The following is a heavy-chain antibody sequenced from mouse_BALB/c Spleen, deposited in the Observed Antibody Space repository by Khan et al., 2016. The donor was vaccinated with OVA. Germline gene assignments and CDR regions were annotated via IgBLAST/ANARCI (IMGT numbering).Heavy chain of an antibody. J-gene: IGHJ2*01. CDR2: INPSNGRT. Sequence: VQLQESGAELVNPGASVNLSCKASGYTLTRYWMHWVKQRPGQGLEWIGEINPSNGRTNYNEKFKSKATLTVDKSSSTAYMQLSSPTSEDSAVYYCARLLIDFDYWGQGTTLTVSS. V-gene: IGHV1S81*02. CDR1: GYTLTRYW. D-gene: IGHD2-1*01. CDR3: ARLLIDFDY.